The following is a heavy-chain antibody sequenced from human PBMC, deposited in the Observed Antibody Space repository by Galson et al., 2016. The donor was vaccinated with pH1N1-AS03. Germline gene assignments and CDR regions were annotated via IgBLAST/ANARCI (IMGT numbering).Heavy chain of an antibody. D-gene: IGHD4-23*01. CDR2: IHHRGTI. J-gene: IGHJ3*01. CDR3: ASKDLLNRWELLRGPFDV. Sequence: SETLSLTCDVSGGSVSSNTWWSWVRQPPGKGLEWIGEIHHRGTINYNPSLKSRVIISIDKSKNHFSLNLCPVTAADPAVYYCASKDLLNRWELLRGPFDVWGQGTMVTVSS. CDR1: GGSVSSNTW. V-gene: IGHV4-4*02.